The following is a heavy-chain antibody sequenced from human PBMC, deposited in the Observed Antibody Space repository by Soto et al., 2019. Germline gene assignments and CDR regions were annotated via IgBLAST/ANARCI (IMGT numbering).Heavy chain of an antibody. J-gene: IGHJ5*02. D-gene: IGHD2-15*01. CDR1: GYTFTSYG. Sequence: EASVKVSCKASGYTFTSYGISWVRQAPGQGLEWMGWISAYNGNTNYAQKLQGRVTMATDTSTSTAYMELRSLRSDDTAVYYCASSVVVAATVDWFDPWGQGTLVTVSS. CDR2: ISAYNGNT. V-gene: IGHV1-18*01. CDR3: ASSVVVAATVDWFDP.